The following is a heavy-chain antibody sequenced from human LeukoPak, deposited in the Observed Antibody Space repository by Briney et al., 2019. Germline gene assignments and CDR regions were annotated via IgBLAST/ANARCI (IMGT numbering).Heavy chain of an antibody. CDR3: ARHMSGRGYFDY. Sequence: PSETLSLTCTVSGGSINNYYWSWIRQTPGKGLEWIGYVYYTGSTNYNPSLKTRVTISTDTAKNQFSLNLKYVTAADTAVYYCARHMSGRGYFDYWGQGTLVTVSS. V-gene: IGHV4-59*01. D-gene: IGHD3-10*02. J-gene: IGHJ4*02. CDR2: VYYTGST. CDR1: GGSINNYY.